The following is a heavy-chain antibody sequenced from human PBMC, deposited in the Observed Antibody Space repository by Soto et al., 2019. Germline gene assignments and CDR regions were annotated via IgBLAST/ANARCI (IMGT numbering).Heavy chain of an antibody. CDR3: ATDRPTGSFDY. Sequence: SETLSLTRTVFGGSISSYYWSWIRQPPGKGLEWIGYIYYSGSTNYNPSLKSRVTISVDTSKNQFSLKLSSVTAADTAVYYCATDRPTGSFDYWGQGTLVTVSS. J-gene: IGHJ4*02. V-gene: IGHV4-59*01. CDR1: GGSISSYY. CDR2: IYYSGST. D-gene: IGHD2-8*02.